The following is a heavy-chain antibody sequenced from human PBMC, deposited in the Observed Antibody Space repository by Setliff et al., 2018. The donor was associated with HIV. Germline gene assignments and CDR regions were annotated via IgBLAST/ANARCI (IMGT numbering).Heavy chain of an antibody. J-gene: IGHJ6*02. CDR2: IILFLDIT. D-gene: IGHD3-9*01. CDR1: GDTFNKYA. CDR3: ARHGDFDTYYNSMDV. V-gene: IGHV1-69*10. Sequence: SVKVSCKVSGDTFNKYAISWVRQAPGQGLEWMGGIILFLDITNYAPRFQDRLTIDADKFTRTVYMQLSSLRSEDTAVYYCARHGDFDTYYNSMDVWGQGTTVTVS.